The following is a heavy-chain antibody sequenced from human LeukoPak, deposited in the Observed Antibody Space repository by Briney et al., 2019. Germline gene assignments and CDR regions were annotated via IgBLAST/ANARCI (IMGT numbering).Heavy chain of an antibody. V-gene: IGHV3-23*01. J-gene: IGHJ5*02. D-gene: IGHD1-1*01. Sequence: GGSLRLSCAASGFTFSSYAMSWVRQAPGKGLEWVSTISVSGGNTYYADSVKGRFTISRDNSKSTMYMQMNSLRAEDTAVYYCAGTTKYNWFDPWGQGTLVTVSS. CDR1: GFTFSSYA. CDR2: ISVSGGNT. CDR3: AGTTKYNWFDP.